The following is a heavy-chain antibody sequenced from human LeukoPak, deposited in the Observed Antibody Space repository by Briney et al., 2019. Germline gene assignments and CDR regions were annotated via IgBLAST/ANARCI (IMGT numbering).Heavy chain of an antibody. CDR3: TRPRYSGSYNQDLDAFDI. V-gene: IGHV3-49*05. J-gene: IGHJ3*02. Sequence: KAGGSLRLSCTASGFTFGDYAMSWFRQAPGKGLEWVGFIRSKAYGGTTEYAASVKGRFTISRDDSKSIAYLQMNSLKTEDTAVYSCTRPRYSGSYNQDLDAFDIWGQGTMVTVSS. CDR2: IRSKAYGGTT. D-gene: IGHD1-26*01. CDR1: GFTFGDYA.